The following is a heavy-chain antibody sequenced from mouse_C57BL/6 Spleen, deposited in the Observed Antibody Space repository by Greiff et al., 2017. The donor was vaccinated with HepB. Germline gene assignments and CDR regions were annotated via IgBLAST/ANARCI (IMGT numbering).Heavy chain of an antibody. J-gene: IGHJ2*01. Sequence: EVQLQQSGPELVKPGASVKISCKASGYTFTDYYMNWVKQSHGKSLEWIGDINPNNGGTSYKQKFKGKATLTVDKSSSTAYMELRSLTSEDSAVYYCARGGLGQDYFDYWGQGTTLTVSS. CDR3: ARGGLGQDYFDY. CDR1: GYTFTDYY. D-gene: IGHD4-1*01. V-gene: IGHV1-26*01. CDR2: INPNNGGT.